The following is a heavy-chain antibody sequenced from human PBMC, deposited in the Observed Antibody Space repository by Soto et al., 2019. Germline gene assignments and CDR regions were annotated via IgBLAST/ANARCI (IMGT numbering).Heavy chain of an antibody. J-gene: IGHJ5*02. Sequence: QVQLQESGPGLVKPSQTLSLTCTVSGGSINSDTYYWNWIRQHPGKGLEWIGYIFYNGITYYNPSLRGRVTISLATFKNQFSLNLSSVTAADTAVYYCARVTYATLPGPNSFDPWGQGTLVTVSS. CDR2: IFYNGIT. CDR3: ARVTYATLPGPNSFDP. CDR1: GGSINSDTYY. V-gene: IGHV4-31*03. D-gene: IGHD3-9*01.